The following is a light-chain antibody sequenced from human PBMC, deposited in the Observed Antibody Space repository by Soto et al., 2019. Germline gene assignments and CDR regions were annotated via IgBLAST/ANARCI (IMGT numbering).Light chain of an antibody. J-gene: IGKJ2*01. CDR3: QPSFSTPYT. CDR1: QSLSTY. V-gene: IGKV1-39*01. Sequence: DIQMTQSPSSLSASVGDRVTITCRPGQSLSTYLNWYQQKPGTAPRLLIYAASNLQSGVPSTFSGSGSWTNCPHTITSLQPEDYGTYYSQPSFSTPYTFGQGTKRDIK. CDR2: AAS.